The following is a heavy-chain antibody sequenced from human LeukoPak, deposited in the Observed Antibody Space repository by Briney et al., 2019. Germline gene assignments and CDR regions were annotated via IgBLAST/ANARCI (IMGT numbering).Heavy chain of an antibody. Sequence: PAETLSLTCAVYGGSFSGYYWIWIRQPPGKGLEWIGEINQSGSNNYNPSLKSRVTIPVDTSKNQFSLKLSSVTAADTAVYYCARGHPHYYDSRGYTTKNFDYWGQGSLVTVSS. CDR1: GGSFSGYY. J-gene: IGHJ4*02. D-gene: IGHD3-22*01. CDR3: ARGHPHYYDSRGYTTKNFDY. CDR2: INQSGSN. V-gene: IGHV4-34*01.